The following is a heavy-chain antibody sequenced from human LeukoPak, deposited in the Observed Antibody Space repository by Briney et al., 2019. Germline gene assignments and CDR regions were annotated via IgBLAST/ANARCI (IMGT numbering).Heavy chain of an antibody. V-gene: IGHV3-48*02. CDR3: ARTIAAAGTVSGFDY. Sequence: PGGSLRLSCAASGFAFSSYSMNWGRQAPGKGLEWVSYISSSSSTIYYPDSVKGRFTISRDNAKNSLYLQMNSLSDEDTAVYYCARTIAAAGTVSGFDYWGQGTLVTVSS. CDR2: ISSSSSTI. D-gene: IGHD6-13*01. J-gene: IGHJ4*02. CDR1: GFAFSSYS.